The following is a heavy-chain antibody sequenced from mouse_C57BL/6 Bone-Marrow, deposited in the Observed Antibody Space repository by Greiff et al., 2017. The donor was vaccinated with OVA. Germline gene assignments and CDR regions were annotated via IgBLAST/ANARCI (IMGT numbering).Heavy chain of an antibody. D-gene: IGHD2-13*01. CDR1: GYTFTSYG. V-gene: IGHV1-81*01. CDR3: ARSSYGDYCAY. J-gene: IGHJ3*01. CDR2: IYPRSGNT. Sequence: VQLQQSGAELARPGASVKLSCKASGYTFTSYGISWVKQRPGQGLEWIGEIYPRSGNTYYNEKFKGKATLTADKSSSTVYMELSSLTSEDYAVYFCARSSYGDYCAYWGRGTVVTVSA.